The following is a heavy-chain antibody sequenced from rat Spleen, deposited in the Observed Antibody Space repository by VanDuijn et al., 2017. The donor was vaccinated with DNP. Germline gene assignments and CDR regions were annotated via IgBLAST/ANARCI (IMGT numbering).Heavy chain of an antibody. CDR3: SYYGYDSWLNY. CDR1: GFTFRNYG. J-gene: IGHJ2*01. V-gene: IGHV5S13*01. Sequence: EVQLVESGGGLVQPGRSLTLSCAASGFTFRNYGMAWVRQAPTKGLEWVASITSSGGSTYYRDSVKDRFTISRDNAKSTLYLQMDSLRSGDTATYYCSYYGYDSWLNYWGQGVMVTVSS. CDR2: ITSSGGST. D-gene: IGHD1-7*01.